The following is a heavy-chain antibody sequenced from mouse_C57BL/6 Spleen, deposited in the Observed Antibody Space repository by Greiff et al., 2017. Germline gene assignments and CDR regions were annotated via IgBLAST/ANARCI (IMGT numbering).Heavy chain of an antibody. J-gene: IGHJ1*03. Sequence: EVHLVESGGGLVQPGGSLKLSCAASGFTFSDYGMAWVRQAPRKGPEWVAFISNLAYSIYYADTVTGRFTISRENAKNTLYLEMSSLRSEDTAMYYCARHRYDYDDGYWYFDVWGTGTTVTVSS. CDR1: GFTFSDYG. D-gene: IGHD2-4*01. CDR2: ISNLAYSI. CDR3: ARHRYDYDDGYWYFDV. V-gene: IGHV5-15*01.